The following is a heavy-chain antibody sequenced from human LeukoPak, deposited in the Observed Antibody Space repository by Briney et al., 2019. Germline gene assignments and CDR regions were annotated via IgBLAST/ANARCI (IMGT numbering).Heavy chain of an antibody. V-gene: IGHV3-48*01. Sequence: GGSLRLSCGASGITFSSYSMNWVRQAPGKGLEWVSYISSSGSTKYYADSVKGRFTISRDNSKNTLYLQMNTLRAEDTAVYYCAKGYYDFWSGYPTNLYYYYGMDVWGQGTTVTVSS. CDR1: GITFSSYS. D-gene: IGHD3-3*01. CDR2: ISSSGSTK. J-gene: IGHJ6*02. CDR3: AKGYYDFWSGYPTNLYYYYGMDV.